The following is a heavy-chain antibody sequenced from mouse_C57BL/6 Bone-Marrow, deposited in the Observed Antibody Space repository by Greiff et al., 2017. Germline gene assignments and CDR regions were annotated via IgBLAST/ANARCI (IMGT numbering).Heavy chain of an antibody. CDR3: ARVTDYDDAWFAY. Sequence: QVQLQQSGAELMKPGASVKLSCKATGYTFTGYWIEWVKQRPGHGLEWIGEILPGSGSTNYNEKFKGKATFTVGTASNKAYMQLSSLTTKDSAIYYWARVTDYDDAWFAYWGQGTLVTVSA. D-gene: IGHD2-3*01. V-gene: IGHV1-9*01. J-gene: IGHJ3*01. CDR2: ILPGSGST. CDR1: GYTFTGYW.